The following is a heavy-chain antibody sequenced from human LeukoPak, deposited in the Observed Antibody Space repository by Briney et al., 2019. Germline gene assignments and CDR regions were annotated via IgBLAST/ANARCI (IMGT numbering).Heavy chain of an antibody. CDR1: GFGFNKYG. CDR2: ISYDGDHQ. CDR3: AKDMAFAHRFFEWSQALPQFYSSGMDV. J-gene: IGHJ6*02. V-gene: IGHV3-30*18. Sequence: GGSLRLSCAASGFGFNKYGMHWVRQAPGKGLEWVAVISYDGDHQYYGDFVKGRFTISRDNSKNMVFLQMNSLRPEDTAMYYCAKDMAFAHRFFEWSQALPQFYSSGMDVWGQGTTVIASS. D-gene: IGHD3-3*01.